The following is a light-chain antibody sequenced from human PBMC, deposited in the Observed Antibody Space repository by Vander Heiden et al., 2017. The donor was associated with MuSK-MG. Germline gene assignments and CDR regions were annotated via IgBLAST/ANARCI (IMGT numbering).Light chain of an antibody. CDR3: QQRDSTPWT. V-gene: IGKV1-39*01. Sequence: DIQMTQSPSSLSASVGDRVTITCRASQSISSYLNCYQQKPGKAPKLLIYAASSLQSGVPSRFSGSGSGTDFTLTISSLRPEDFATYYCQQRDSTPWTFGQGTKVEIK. CDR2: AAS. J-gene: IGKJ1*01. CDR1: QSISSY.